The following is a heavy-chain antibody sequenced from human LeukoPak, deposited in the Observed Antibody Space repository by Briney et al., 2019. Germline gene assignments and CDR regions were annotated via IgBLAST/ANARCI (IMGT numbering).Heavy chain of an antibody. CDR2: IYYSGST. J-gene: IGHJ4*02. D-gene: IGHD3-22*01. CDR1: GGSISSYY. CDR3: ARDLYGGSDSSGYFYPFDY. Sequence: SETLSLTCTVSGGSISSYYWSWVRQPAGKGLEWIGRIYYSGSTNYNPSLKSRVTISVDTSKNQFSLKLSSVTAADTAVYYCARDLYGGSDSSGYFYPFDYWGQGTLVTVSS. V-gene: IGHV4-4*07.